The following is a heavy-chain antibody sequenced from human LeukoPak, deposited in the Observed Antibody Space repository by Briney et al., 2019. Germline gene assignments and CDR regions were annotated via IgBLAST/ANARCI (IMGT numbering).Heavy chain of an antibody. D-gene: IGHD3-22*01. V-gene: IGHV4-34*01. CDR2: INHSGST. J-gene: IGHJ4*02. CDR1: GGSFSGYY. Sequence: SETLSPTCAVYGGSFSGYYWSWIRQPPGKGLEWIGEINHSGSTNYNPSLKSRVTISVDTSKNQFSLKLSSVTAADTAVYYCARGVLGRYYDSSGYYYFDYWGQGTLVTVSS. CDR3: ARGVLGRYYDSSGYYYFDY.